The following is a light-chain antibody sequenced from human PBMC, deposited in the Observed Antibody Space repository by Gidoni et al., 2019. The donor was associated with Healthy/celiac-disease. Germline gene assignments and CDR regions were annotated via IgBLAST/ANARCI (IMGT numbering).Light chain of an antibody. V-gene: IGKV1-39*01. CDR1: QSISSY. CDR2: AAS. Sequence: DIQMTQSPSSLSASVGDRVTITCRASQSISSYLNWYQQKPGTAAKLLIYAASSLQSGVPSRFSGSGSGTDFTLTISSLQPEDFATYYCQQSYSTPITFGGGTKVEIK. J-gene: IGKJ4*01. CDR3: QQSYSTPIT.